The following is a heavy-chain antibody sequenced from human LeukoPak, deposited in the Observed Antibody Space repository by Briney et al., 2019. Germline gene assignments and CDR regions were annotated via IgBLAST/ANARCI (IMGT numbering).Heavy chain of an antibody. V-gene: IGHV3-30*04. CDR2: ISYDGSNK. CDR3: ARERGRYCSGGSCPYYFDY. D-gene: IGHD2-15*01. J-gene: IGHJ4*02. CDR1: GFTFSSYA. Sequence: PGGSLRLSCAASGFTFSSYAMHWVRQAPGKGLERVAVISYDGSNKYYADSVKGRFTISRDNSKNTLYLQMNSLRAEDTAVYYCARERGRYCSGGSCPYYFDYWGQGTLVTVSS.